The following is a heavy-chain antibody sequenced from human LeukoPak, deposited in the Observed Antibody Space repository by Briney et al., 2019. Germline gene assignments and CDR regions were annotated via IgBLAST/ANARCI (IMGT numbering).Heavy chain of an antibody. Sequence: SETVSLTRTVCGGSIRCYYLSWIRPPPGQELEWIGYLYYSGSTHYNPSLTRRATISVDTSNNEFSLKLSSVTAGGTPVYSFERVHGVWFDPWGQGTLVTASS. CDR3: ERVHGVWFDP. V-gene: IGHV4-59*01. CDR2: LYYSGST. D-gene: IGHD3-10*01. J-gene: IGHJ5*02. CDR1: GGSIRCYY.